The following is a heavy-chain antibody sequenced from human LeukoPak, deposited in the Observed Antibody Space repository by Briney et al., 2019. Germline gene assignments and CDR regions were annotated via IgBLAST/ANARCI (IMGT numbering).Heavy chain of an antibody. CDR3: ARVVGSSGWYLGY. Sequence: GGSLRLSCSASGFTFSSYAMHWVRQAPGKGLERGAVISYDGSNKYYADSVKGRFTISRDNAKNTLYLQMNSLRAEDTAVYYCARVVGSSGWYLGYWGQGTLVTVSS. V-gene: IGHV3-30*04. J-gene: IGHJ4*02. CDR1: GFTFSSYA. CDR2: ISYDGSNK. D-gene: IGHD6-19*01.